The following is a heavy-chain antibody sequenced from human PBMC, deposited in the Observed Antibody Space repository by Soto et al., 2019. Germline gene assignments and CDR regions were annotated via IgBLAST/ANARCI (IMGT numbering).Heavy chain of an antibody. J-gene: IGHJ6*02. CDR2: ISSSSSYK. V-gene: IGHV3-21*01. CDR3: ARDYYDSSGYWREDFYYYGMDV. CDR1: GFTFSKYS. Sequence: PGGSLRLSCAASGFTFSKYSMNWVRQAPGKGLEWVSSISSSSSYKYYADSVKGRFAISRDNAKNSLYLQMNSLRAEDTAVYYCARDYYDSSGYWREDFYYYGMDVWGQGTTVTVSS. D-gene: IGHD3-22*01.